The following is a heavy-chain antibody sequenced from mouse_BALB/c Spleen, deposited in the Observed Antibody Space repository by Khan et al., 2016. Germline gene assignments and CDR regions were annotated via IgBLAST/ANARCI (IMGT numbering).Heavy chain of an antibody. J-gene: IGHJ2*02. Sequence: VQLKQSGPELVKPGASVKISCKASGYSFTDYFMNWVKQSHGRSLEWVGRINPYNGDTFYTQKFKGKATLTVDKSSSTAHLMLLRLTSEVSAVYYCGRGDYYGSGDFWGQGTSLTVSS. CDR3: GRGDYYGSGDF. V-gene: IGHV1-37*01. D-gene: IGHD1-1*01. CDR1: GYSFTDYF. CDR2: INPYNGDT.